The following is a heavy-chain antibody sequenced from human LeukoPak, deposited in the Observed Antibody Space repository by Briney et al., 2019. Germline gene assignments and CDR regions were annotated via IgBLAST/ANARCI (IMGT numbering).Heavy chain of an antibody. CDR1: GGSISSSSYY. CDR2: ICYSGST. CDR3: ARSLDDYGDYSAAEYFQH. D-gene: IGHD4-17*01. V-gene: IGHV4-39*01. Sequence: SETLSLTCTVSGGSISSSSYYWGWIRQPPGKGLEWIGSICYSGSTYYNPSLKSRVTISVDTSKNQFSLKLSSVTAADTAVYYCARSLDDYGDYSAAEYFQHWGQGTLVTVSS. J-gene: IGHJ1*01.